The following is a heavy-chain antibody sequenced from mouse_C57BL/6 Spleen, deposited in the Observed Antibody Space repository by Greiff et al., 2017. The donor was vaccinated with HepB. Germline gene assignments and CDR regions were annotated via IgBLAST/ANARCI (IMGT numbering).Heavy chain of an antibody. CDR1: GFTFSSYA. Sequence: EVKLMESGGGLVKPGGSLKLSCAASGFTFSSYAMSWVRQTPEKRLEWVATISDGGSYTYYPDNVKGRFTISRDNAKNNLYLQMSHLKSEDTAMYYCAREGIGFAYWGQGTRVTVSA. CDR3: AREGIGFAY. J-gene: IGHJ3*01. V-gene: IGHV5-4*01. CDR2: ISDGGSYT.